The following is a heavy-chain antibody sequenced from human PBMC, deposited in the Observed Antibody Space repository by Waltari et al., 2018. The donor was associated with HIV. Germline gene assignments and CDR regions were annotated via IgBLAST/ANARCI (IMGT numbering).Heavy chain of an antibody. CDR2: ISSDSTNI. CDR3: ARDHLVGVFNIDAFDI. J-gene: IGHJ3*02. V-gene: IGHV3-21*01. CDR1: GFRFSSYC. Sequence: EVQLVESGGGLVKPGGSLRLSCAASGFRFSSYCFNWVRQAPGKGLEWVSSISSDSTNIWYADQVKGRFTVSRDNAKNSLYLQMNSLRAEDTAVYYCARDHLVGVFNIDAFDIWGQGTMVTVSS. D-gene: IGHD1-26*01.